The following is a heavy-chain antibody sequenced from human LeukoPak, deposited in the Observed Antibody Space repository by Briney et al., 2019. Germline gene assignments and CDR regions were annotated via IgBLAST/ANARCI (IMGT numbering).Heavy chain of an antibody. CDR2: FDPEDGET. CDR1: GYTLTELS. CDR3: ATTTRLLTWLDAFDI. D-gene: IGHD6-19*01. J-gene: IGHJ3*02. Sequence: ASVKVSCKVSGYTLTELSMHWVRQAPGKGLEWMGGFDPEDGETIYAQKFQGGVTMTEDTSTDTAYMELSSLRSEDTAVYYCATTTRLLTWLDAFDIWGQGTMVTVSS. V-gene: IGHV1-24*01.